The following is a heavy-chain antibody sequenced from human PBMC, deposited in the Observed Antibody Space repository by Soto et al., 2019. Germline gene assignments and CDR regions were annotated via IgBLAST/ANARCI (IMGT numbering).Heavy chain of an antibody. D-gene: IGHD6-13*01. CDR3: ARALQGSSWYGGSYALIWFDP. Sequence: PSETLSLTCTGPCGPLRSYYWNWIRQPPRKGLEGFGYIYYSGSSNYNPSLKSRVTISVDTSKNQFSLKLSSVTAADTAVYYCARALQGSSWYGGSYALIWFDPWGQGTLVTVSS. V-gene: IGHV4-59*01. CDR1: CGPLRSYY. CDR2: IYYSGSS. J-gene: IGHJ5*02.